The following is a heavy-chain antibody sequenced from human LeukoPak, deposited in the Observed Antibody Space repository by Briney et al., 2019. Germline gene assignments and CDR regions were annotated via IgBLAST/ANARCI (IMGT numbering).Heavy chain of an antibody. J-gene: IGHJ4*02. D-gene: IGHD2-2*01. CDR3: ARGGYYAAH. CDR2: IYHSGST. Sequence: SETLSLTCDVSGGSISSGLYSWNWIRQPPGKGLEWIGYIYHSGSTYYNPSLYSRITISVDRSKNQFSLKLNSITAADTAVYYCARGGYYAAHWGQGTLVTVSS. V-gene: IGHV4-30-2*01. CDR1: GGSISSGLYS.